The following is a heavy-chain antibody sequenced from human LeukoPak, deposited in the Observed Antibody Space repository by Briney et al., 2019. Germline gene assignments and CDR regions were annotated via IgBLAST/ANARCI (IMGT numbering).Heavy chain of an antibody. J-gene: IGHJ3*02. D-gene: IGHD6-19*01. CDR3: ARQYSSGWYWGAFDI. CDR2: IYSGGST. V-gene: IGHV3-53*01. Sequence: GGSLRLSCAASGFTFSSYAMSWVRQAPGKGLEWVSVIYSGGSTYYADSVKGRFTISRDNSKNTLYLQMNSLRAEDTAVYYCARQYSSGWYWGAFDIWGQGTMVTVSS. CDR1: GFTFSSYA.